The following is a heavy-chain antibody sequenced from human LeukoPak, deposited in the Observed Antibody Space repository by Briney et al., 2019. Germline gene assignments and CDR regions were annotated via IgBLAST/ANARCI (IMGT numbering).Heavy chain of an antibody. D-gene: IGHD3-22*01. CDR3: ATLDSSGYWAQVDY. V-gene: IGHV3-74*01. CDR2: INSDGSST. J-gene: IGHJ4*02. CDR1: GFTFSSYW. Sequence: PGGSLRLSCAASGFTFSSYWMHWVRQAPGKGLVWVSRINSDGSSTSYADSVKGRFTISRDNAKNTLYLQMNSLRAEDTAVYYCATLDSSGYWAQVDYWGQGTLVTVSS.